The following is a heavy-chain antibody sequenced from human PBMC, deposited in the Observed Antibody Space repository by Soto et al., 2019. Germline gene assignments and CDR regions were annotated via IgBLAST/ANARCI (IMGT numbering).Heavy chain of an antibody. CDR3: ARAHDSRPAYSFDC. CDR2: INAGNGNT. J-gene: IGHJ4*02. D-gene: IGHD2-21*01. Sequence: QVQLLQSGAEVKKPGASVKVSCKASGYTFTSYSIQWVRQAPGQRLEWMGWINAGNGNTKYSQKFQDRVTITRDTSASTAYLDLTSLRFEDTAVYYCARAHDSRPAYSFDCWGQGTLVTVSS. V-gene: IGHV1-3*01. CDR1: GYTFTSYS.